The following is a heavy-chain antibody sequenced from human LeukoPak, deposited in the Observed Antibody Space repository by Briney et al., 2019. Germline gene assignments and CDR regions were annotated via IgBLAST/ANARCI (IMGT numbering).Heavy chain of an antibody. J-gene: IGHJ4*02. CDR3: ATAKGDTAMDNSVY. V-gene: IGHV1-24*01. D-gene: IGHD5-18*01. CDR1: GYTLTELS. Sequence: ASGKLCCKVSGYTLTELSMHWVREAPGQGLGWMGGFDAEDGETIYAQKLQGRVTITEDISTDTACMELTSLKSENTAVYYCATAKGDTAMDNSVYWGQGALVTVSS. CDR2: FDAEDGET.